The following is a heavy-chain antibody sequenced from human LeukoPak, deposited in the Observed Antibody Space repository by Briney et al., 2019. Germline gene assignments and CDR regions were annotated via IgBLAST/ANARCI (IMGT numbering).Heavy chain of an antibody. CDR2: ISDDGRNK. J-gene: IGHJ4*02. Sequence: GGSLRLSCAASGFSFISYGMHWVRQAPGKGLEWVGVISDDGRNKKYADSVKGRFTISRDNSEDTLYLQMNSLRDEDTAVYYCAKRPSDYGDYVTYFDYWGQGTLVTVSS. V-gene: IGHV3-30*18. CDR1: GFSFISYG. D-gene: IGHD4-17*01. CDR3: AKRPSDYGDYVTYFDY.